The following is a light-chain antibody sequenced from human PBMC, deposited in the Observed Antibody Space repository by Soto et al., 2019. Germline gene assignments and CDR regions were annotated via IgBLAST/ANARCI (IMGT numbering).Light chain of an antibody. CDR1: QSVSSN. V-gene: IGKV3-15*01. Sequence: IFVTQSPSTLSVSPGERSALSCRASQSVSSNLAWYQQKPGQAPRLLIYGASNRATGIPARFSGSGSGTELTITIRRMQSEDFEVYSCKQYNKWQLTFGGGKKVDIK. CDR2: GAS. J-gene: IGKJ4*01. CDR3: KQYNKWQLT.